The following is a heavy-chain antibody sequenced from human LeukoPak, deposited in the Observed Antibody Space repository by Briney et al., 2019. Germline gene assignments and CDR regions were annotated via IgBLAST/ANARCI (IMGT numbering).Heavy chain of an antibody. V-gene: IGHV3-23*01. CDR3: AKALGLALPLSDY. Sequence: GRSLRLSCAASGFTFSSYAISWVRQAPGKGLEWVSAISGSGGSTYYADSVKGRFTISRDNSKNTLYLQMNSLRAEDTAVYYCAKALGLALPLSDYWGQGTLVTVSS. D-gene: IGHD6-19*01. CDR1: GFTFSSYA. J-gene: IGHJ4*02. CDR2: ISGSGGST.